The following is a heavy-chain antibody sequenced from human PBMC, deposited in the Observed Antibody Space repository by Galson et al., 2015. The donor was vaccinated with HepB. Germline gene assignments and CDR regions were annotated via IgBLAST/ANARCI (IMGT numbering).Heavy chain of an antibody. CDR2: IYSGGST. Sequence: SLRLSCAASGFNVSSSYMSWVRQAPGKGQEWVSVIYSGGSTYYADSVKGRFTISRDNSKNTLYLQMNSLRAEDTAVYYCARPLYCSGGSCSDYWGQGTLVTVSS. D-gene: IGHD2-15*01. CDR3: ARPLYCSGGSCSDY. V-gene: IGHV3-53*01. J-gene: IGHJ4*02. CDR1: GFNVSSSY.